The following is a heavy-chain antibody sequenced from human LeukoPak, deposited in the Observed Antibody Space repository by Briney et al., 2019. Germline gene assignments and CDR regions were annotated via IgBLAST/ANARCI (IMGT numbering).Heavy chain of an antibody. D-gene: IGHD2-8*01. CDR1: GYTFTDYY. CDR3: ARVRSYCTNGVCYWDLDY. J-gene: IGHJ4*02. Sequence: ASVKVSCKASGYTFTDYYMEWVRQAPGQGLEWMGWINPNSGGTNYAQKFQGRVTMTRDTSISTAYMELSRLRSDYTAVYYCARVRSYCTNGVCYWDLDYWGQGTLVTVSS. V-gene: IGHV1-2*02. CDR2: INPNSGGT.